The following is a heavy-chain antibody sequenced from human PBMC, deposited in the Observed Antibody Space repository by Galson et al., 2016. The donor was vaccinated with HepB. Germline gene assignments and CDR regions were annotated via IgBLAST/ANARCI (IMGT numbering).Heavy chain of an antibody. Sequence: SVKVSCKASGYSFSNHGITWVRQAPGQGLEWMGWISVHSGDTNYAEKVQGRVTLTTDTSTNTAYMELRSLRSDESAVYYCARDRCQCTGTNCFCRDAFDIWGQGTMIAVSS. V-gene: IGHV1-18*01. D-gene: IGHD2-8*02. CDR3: ARDRCQCTGTNCFCRDAFDI. CDR2: ISVHSGDT. CDR1: GYSFSNHG. J-gene: IGHJ3*02.